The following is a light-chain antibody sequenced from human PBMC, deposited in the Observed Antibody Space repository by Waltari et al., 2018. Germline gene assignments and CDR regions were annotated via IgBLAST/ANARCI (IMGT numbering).Light chain of an antibody. CDR1: SRDVGGSNS. CDR3: SSYTSSSPWV. CDR2: DVS. J-gene: IGLJ3*02. Sequence: QSAPTQPASVSGSPGQSITISCTGTSRDVGGSNSVSWYQQHAGKAPTLMIYDVSNRPSGVSNRFSGSKSGNTASLTISGLQAEDEADYYCSSYTSSSPWVFGGGTKLTVL. V-gene: IGLV2-14*03.